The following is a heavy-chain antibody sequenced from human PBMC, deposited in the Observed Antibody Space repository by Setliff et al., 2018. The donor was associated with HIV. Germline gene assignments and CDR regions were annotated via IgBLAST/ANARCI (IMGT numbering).Heavy chain of an antibody. V-gene: IGHV1-18*01. CDR2: ISAYNGNT. CDR1: GYTLTRYD. Sequence: ASVKVSCKASGYTLTRYDLTWVRQDPGQGLEWMGWISAYNGNTNYAQKIQGRITMTTDTSTSTAYMELRSLRSDDTAVYYCARDRTDGEAFDIWCQGTMVTVSS. CDR3: ARDRTDGEAFDI. J-gene: IGHJ3*02.